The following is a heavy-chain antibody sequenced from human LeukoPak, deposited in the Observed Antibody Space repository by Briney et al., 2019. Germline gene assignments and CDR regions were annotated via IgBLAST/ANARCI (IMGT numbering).Heavy chain of an antibody. J-gene: IGHJ6*02. CDR3: TRDANHYGGMDV. V-gene: IGHV3-23*01. CDR2: ISGSGDST. CDR1: GFTFSSYA. Sequence: PGGSLRLSCAASGFTFSSYAMSWVRQAPGKGLEWVSAISGSGDSTYYADSVKGRFTITRDSAKNTLYLEMNSLRVEDTAVYYCTRDANHYGGMDVWGQGTTVTVSS.